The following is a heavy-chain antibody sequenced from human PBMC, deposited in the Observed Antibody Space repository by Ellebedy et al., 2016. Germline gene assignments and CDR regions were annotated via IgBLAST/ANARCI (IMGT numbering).Heavy chain of an antibody. CDR3: RQGHYADY. CDR2: ISGDGGST. CDR1: GFTFSNFF. Sequence: GGSLRLSXATSGFTFSNFFMSWVRQTPGKGLEWVSTISGDGGSTYIADSVKGRFTISRDNSKNTMFLQMNSLRADDTAVYYCRQGHYADYWGQGTLVTVSS. J-gene: IGHJ4*02. V-gene: IGHV3-23*01.